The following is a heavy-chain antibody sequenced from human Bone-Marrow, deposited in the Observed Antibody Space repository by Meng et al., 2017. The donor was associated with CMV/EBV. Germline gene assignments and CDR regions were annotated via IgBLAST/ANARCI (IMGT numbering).Heavy chain of an antibody. CDR2: INHSGGT. CDR3: ARGRGDIVPALNY. Sequence: SETLSLTCTVYGGSFNAYYYNWFRQAPGKGLEWIGEINHSGGTNYNPSLKSRVTISVDKSKNQFSLKLSSVTAADTAVYYCARGRGDIVPALNYWGQGTLVTVSS. CDR1: GGSFNAYY. J-gene: IGHJ4*02. V-gene: IGHV4-34*01. D-gene: IGHD5-12*01.